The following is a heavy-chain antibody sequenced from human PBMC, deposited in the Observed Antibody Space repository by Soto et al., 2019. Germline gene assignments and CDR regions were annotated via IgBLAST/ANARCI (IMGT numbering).Heavy chain of an antibody. V-gene: IGHV3-33*01. CDR3: TRDTRGDYYFDY. J-gene: IGHJ4*02. Sequence: QVQLVESGGGVVQPGRSLRLSCAASVFTFSSYAMHWVRQAPGEGLEWVAVIWYDGSNKYYADSVKGRFTISRDNSKNTLYLQMNSLRAEDTAVYYCTRDTRGDYYFDYWGQGTLVTVSA. CDR1: VFTFSSYA. CDR2: IWYDGSNK. D-gene: IGHD4-17*01.